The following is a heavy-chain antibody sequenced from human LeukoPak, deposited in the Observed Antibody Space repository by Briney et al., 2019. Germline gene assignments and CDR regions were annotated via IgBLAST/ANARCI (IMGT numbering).Heavy chain of an antibody. CDR2: ISSSSSYI. Sequence: GGSLRLSCAASGFTFSSYSMNWVRQAPGKGLEWVSSISSSSSYIYYADSVKGRFTISRDNAKNSLYLQMNSLRAEDTAVYYCARPIHPAAMGYWGQGTLVTVSS. J-gene: IGHJ4*02. CDR1: GFTFSSYS. D-gene: IGHD2-2*01. CDR3: ARPIHPAAMGY. V-gene: IGHV3-21*01.